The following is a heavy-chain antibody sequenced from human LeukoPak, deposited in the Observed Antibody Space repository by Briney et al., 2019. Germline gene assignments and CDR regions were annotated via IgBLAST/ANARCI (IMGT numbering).Heavy chain of an antibody. CDR1: GFTFNTYA. V-gene: IGHV3-64D*06. J-gene: IGHJ6*02. CDR2: INNRGDTT. CDR3: AKDQYYYDSSGYYYDYYYGMDV. Sequence: GGSLRLSCSASGFTFNTYAMHWVRQAPGKRLEYVSAINNRGDTTFYADSVKGRFTTSRDNSKNTLYLQMSSLRTEDTAVYYRAKDQYYYDSSGYYYDYYYGMDVWGQGTTVTVSS. D-gene: IGHD3-22*01.